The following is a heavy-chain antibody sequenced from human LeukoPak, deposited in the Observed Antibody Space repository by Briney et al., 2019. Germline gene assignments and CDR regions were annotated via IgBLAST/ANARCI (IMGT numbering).Heavy chain of an antibody. CDR2: ISYSGST. V-gene: IGHV4-39*01. CDR3: ARSSGTGTFSY. Sequence: SETLSLTCTVSGDSISSSGNFWGWIRQPPGKGLEWIGTISYSGSTYYSPSVKSRVTISVDTSKNQFSLKLTSVTAADTAVYYCARSSGTGTFSYWGQGTLVTVSS. CDR1: GDSISSSGNF. D-gene: IGHD6-25*01. J-gene: IGHJ4*02.